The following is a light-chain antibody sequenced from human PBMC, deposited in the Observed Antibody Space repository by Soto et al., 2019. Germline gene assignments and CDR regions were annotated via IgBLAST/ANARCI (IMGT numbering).Light chain of an antibody. V-gene: IGKV1-39*01. CDR3: QHSFTTPYT. CDR1: QTISSN. Sequence: DTQMSQSQSSLSASVGDRVTITCRASQTISSNLNWYQQKPGKAPKLLIYAASSLQSGVPSRFSGSGSGTDFTLTISSLQPEDSASYYCQHSFTTPYTFGQGTKVDIK. CDR2: AAS. J-gene: IGKJ2*01.